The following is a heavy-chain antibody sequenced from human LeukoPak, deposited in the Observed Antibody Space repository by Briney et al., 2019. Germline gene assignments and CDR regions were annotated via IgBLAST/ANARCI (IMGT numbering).Heavy chain of an antibody. J-gene: IGHJ4*02. CDR3: ATQYGDYVYYFDY. V-gene: IGHV1-2*02. D-gene: IGHD4-17*01. CDR2: INPNSGGT. Sequence: ASVKVSCKASGYTFTGYYLHWVRQAPGQGLEWMGWINPNSGGTNYAQKFQGRVTMTRDTSIGTAYMELSRLRSDDTAVYYCATQYGDYVYYFDYWGQGTLVTVSS. CDR1: GYTFTGYY.